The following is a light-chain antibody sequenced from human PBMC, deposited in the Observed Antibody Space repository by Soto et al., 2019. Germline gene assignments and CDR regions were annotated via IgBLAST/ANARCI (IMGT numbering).Light chain of an antibody. V-gene: IGKV1-5*03. Sequence: DIPMTQSPSTLSASVGDRVTLTCRASQSISSWLAWYQQKPGKAPKLLIYEASSLHSGVPSRFSGSGSGTEFTLTINSLQPDDFATYYCQQYNSYSWTFGQGTTVDIK. CDR2: EAS. CDR1: QSISSW. J-gene: IGKJ1*01. CDR3: QQYNSYSWT.